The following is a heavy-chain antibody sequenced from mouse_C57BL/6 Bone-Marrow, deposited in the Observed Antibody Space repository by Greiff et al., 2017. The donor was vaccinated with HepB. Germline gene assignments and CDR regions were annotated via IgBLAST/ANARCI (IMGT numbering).Heavy chain of an antibody. D-gene: IGHD4-1*01. J-gene: IGHJ4*01. CDR1: GYTFTSYG. CDR2: IYPRSGNT. CDR3: ASPGTRAMDY. V-gene: IGHV1-81*01. Sequence: VQLVESGAELARPGASVKLSCKASGYTFTSYGISWVKQRTGQGLEWIGEIYPRSGNTYYNEKFKGKATLTADKSSSTAYMELRSLTSEDSAVYFCASPGTRAMDYWGQGTSVTVSS.